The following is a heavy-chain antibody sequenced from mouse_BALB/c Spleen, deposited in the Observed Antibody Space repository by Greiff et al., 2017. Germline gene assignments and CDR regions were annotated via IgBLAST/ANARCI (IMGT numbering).Heavy chain of an antibody. Sequence: QVQLKQPGAELVRPGASVKLSCKASGYTFTSYWINWVKQRPGQGLEWIGNIYPSDSYTNYNQKFKDKATLTVDKSSSTAYMQLSSPTSEDSAVYYCTRCGNYGYYAMDYWGQGTSVTVSS. CDR3: TRCGNYGYYAMDY. D-gene: IGHD2-1*01. V-gene: IGHV1-69*02. J-gene: IGHJ4*01. CDR2: IYPSDSYT. CDR1: GYTFTSYW.